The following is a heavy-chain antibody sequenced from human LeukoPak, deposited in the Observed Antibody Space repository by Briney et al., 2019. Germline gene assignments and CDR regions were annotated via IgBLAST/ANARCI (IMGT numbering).Heavy chain of an antibody. V-gene: IGHV3-66*01. J-gene: IGHJ4*02. Sequence: GGSLRLSCAASGFTVSSNYMSWVRQAPGKGLEWVSVIYSGGSTYYADSVKGRFTISRDNSKNTLYLQMNSLRAEDTAVYYCAREGRDYDILTGWYYFDYWGQGTLVTVPS. D-gene: IGHD3-9*01. CDR1: GFTVSSNY. CDR2: IYSGGST. CDR3: AREGRDYDILTGWYYFDY.